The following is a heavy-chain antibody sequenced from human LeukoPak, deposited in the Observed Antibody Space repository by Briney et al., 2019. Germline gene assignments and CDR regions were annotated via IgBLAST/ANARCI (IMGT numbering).Heavy chain of an antibody. Sequence: PGGSLRLSCAASGFTFSSYGMHWVRQAPGKGREWVAFIRYDGSNKYYADSVKGRFTISRDNSKNTLYLQMNSLRAEDTAVYYCAKDLAHIVGATTGDYWGQGTLVTVSS. V-gene: IGHV3-30*02. CDR3: AKDLAHIVGATTGDY. D-gene: IGHD1-26*01. J-gene: IGHJ4*02. CDR1: GFTFSSYG. CDR2: IRYDGSNK.